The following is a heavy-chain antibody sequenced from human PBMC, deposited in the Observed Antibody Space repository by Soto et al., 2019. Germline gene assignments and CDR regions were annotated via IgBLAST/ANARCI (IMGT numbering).Heavy chain of an antibody. V-gene: IGHV1-18*01. CDR2: ISTYNGNT. Sequence: ASVKVSCKASGYTFTSYGISCVRQAPGQGLEWMGWISTYNGNTYYSQKFQGRVTVTTDTSTSTAYMELRSLTSDDTAVYYCARDTSDVSATGGIDYWGQGTLVTSPQ. CDR3: ARDTSDVSATGGIDY. J-gene: IGHJ4*02. CDR1: GYTFTSYG. D-gene: IGHD1-26*01.